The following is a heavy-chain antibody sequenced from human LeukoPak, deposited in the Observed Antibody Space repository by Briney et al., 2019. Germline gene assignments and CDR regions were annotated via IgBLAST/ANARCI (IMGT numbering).Heavy chain of an antibody. J-gene: IGHJ4*02. D-gene: IGHD3-9*01. CDR3: ARVPEYMDILIAYSTTPDY. CDR2: ITSSSSI. V-gene: IGHV3-21*01. Sequence: GGSLRLSCAASGFTFSSYSMNWVRQAPGKVLEWVSSITSSSSIYYADSVKGRFTISRDNAKNSLYLQMNSLRAEDTAVYYCARVPEYMDILIAYSTTPDYWGQGTLVTVSS. CDR1: GFTFSSYS.